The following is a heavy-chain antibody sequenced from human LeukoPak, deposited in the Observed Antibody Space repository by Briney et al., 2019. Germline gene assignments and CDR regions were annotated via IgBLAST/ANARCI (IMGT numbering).Heavy chain of an antibody. J-gene: IGHJ6*02. D-gene: IGHD1-26*01. CDR1: GFTFSSCA. Sequence: GGSLRLSCAASGFTFSSCAMSWVRQAPGKGLGWVSAISGSGGSTYYADSVKGRFTISRDNSKNTLYLQMNSLRAEDTAVYYCATTNYYYYGMDVWGQGTTVTVSS. CDR3: ATTNYYYYGMDV. CDR2: ISGSGGST. V-gene: IGHV3-23*01.